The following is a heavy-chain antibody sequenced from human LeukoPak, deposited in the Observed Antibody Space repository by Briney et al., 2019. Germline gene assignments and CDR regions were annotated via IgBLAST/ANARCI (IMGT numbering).Heavy chain of an antibody. V-gene: IGHV3-23*01. D-gene: IGHD6-6*01. Sequence: GGSLILSCAASGFSFSSFAIHWIRQAPGKGLEWVSGISGSGGSTYYADSVKGRFTISRDNSQNTVFLQMKSLRGEDTAVYYCAKVRFATSSPHYDYWGQGTLVTDSS. CDR1: GFSFSSFA. J-gene: IGHJ4*02. CDR2: ISGSGGST. CDR3: AKVRFATSSPHYDY.